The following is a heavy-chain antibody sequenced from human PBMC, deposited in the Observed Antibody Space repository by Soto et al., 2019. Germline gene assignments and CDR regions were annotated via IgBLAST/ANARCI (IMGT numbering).Heavy chain of an antibody. CDR2: IYYSGTT. CDR3: ARGEGYDSSGYDNWFDP. Sequence: SETLSLTCTVSGDSITSNNYFWAWIRQPPGKGLEWIGSIYYSGTTYYNPSLNSRVTMSVDRSKNQFSLKLSSVTAADTAVYYCARGEGYDSSGYDNWFDPWGQGTLVTVSS. CDR1: GDSITSNNYF. D-gene: IGHD3-22*01. J-gene: IGHJ5*02. V-gene: IGHV4-39*07.